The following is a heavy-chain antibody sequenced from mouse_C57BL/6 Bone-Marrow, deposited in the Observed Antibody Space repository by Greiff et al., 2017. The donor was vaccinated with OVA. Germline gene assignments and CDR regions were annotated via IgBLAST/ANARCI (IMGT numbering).Heavy chain of an antibody. CDR2: ISSGGSYT. V-gene: IGHV5-6*02. J-gene: IGHJ3*01. Sequence: EVMLVESGGDLVKPGGSLKLSCAASGFTFSSYGMSWVRQPPDKRLEWVATISSGGSYTYYPDSVKGRFTISRDNAKNTLYLQMSSLKSEDTAMYYCARDYYGSSWFAYWGQGTLVTVSA. CDR3: ARDYYGSSWFAY. CDR1: GFTFSSYG. D-gene: IGHD1-1*01.